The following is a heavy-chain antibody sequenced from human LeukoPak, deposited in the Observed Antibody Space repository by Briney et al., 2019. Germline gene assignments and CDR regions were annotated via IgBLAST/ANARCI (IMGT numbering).Heavy chain of an antibody. CDR2: ISYDGSNK. CDR3: ARDKGGLYGDYD. J-gene: IGHJ4*02. D-gene: IGHD4-17*01. CDR1: GFTFSSYA. V-gene: IGHV3-30-3*01. Sequence: GGSLRLSCAASGFTFSSYAMHWVRQAPGKGREGVAVISYDGSNKYYADSVKGRFTISRDNSKNTLYLQMNSLRAEDTAVYYCARDKGGLYGDYDWGQGTLVTVSS.